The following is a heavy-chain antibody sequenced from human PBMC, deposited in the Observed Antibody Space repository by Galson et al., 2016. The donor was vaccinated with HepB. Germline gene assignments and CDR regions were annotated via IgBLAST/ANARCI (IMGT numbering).Heavy chain of an antibody. CDR1: GGAFSRFA. Sequence: SCKASGGAFSRFAISWVRQAPGQGLEWTGGIIPLFGTANYAQKFQGRVTITADKSTDTAYMELNSLISEDTAVYYCAGGEGQWIQLWSSYYYYMDVWGKGTTVTVSS. D-gene: IGHD5-18*01. J-gene: IGHJ6*03. CDR2: IIPLFGTA. V-gene: IGHV1-69*06. CDR3: AGGEGQWIQLWSSYYYYMDV.